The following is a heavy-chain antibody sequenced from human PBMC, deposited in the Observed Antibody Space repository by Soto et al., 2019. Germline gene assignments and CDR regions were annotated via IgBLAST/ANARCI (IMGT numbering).Heavy chain of an antibody. Sequence: QVQLVESGGGVVQPGRSLRLSCAAPGFTFSSYAMHWVRQAPGKGLEWVAVISYDGSNKYYADSVKGRFTISRDNSKNTLYLQMNSLRAEDTAVYYCARARSIAAPNWFDPWGQGTLVTVSS. CDR2: ISYDGSNK. V-gene: IGHV3-30-3*01. D-gene: IGHD6-6*01. CDR1: GFTFSSYA. CDR3: ARARSIAAPNWFDP. J-gene: IGHJ5*02.